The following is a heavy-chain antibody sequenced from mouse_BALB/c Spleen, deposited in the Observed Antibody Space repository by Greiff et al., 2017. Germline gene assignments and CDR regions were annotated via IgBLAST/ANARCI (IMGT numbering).Heavy chain of an antibody. Sequence: VQLVESGPGLVAPSQSLSITCTVSGFSLTSYGVHWVRQPPGKGLEWLGVIWAGGSTNYNSALMSRLSISKDNSKSQVFLKMNSLQTDDTAMYYCARDKVYYRSSENYFDYWGQGTTLTVSS. CDR3: ARDKVYYRSSENYFDY. CDR2: IWAGGST. J-gene: IGHJ2*01. V-gene: IGHV2-9*02. D-gene: IGHD2-14*01. CDR1: GFSLTSYG.